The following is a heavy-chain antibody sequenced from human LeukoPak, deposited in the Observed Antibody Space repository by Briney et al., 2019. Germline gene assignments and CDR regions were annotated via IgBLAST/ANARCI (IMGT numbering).Heavy chain of an antibody. Sequence: GGSLRLSRAASGFTFSSYEMNWVRQAPGKGLEGVSYISTSGSTIYYADSVKGRFTFSRDNAKNSLYLQMNSLRPEDTAVYYCARGCHWGSSFFDYWGQGTLVTVSS. CDR3: ARGCHWGSSFFDY. CDR2: ISTSGSTI. J-gene: IGHJ4*02. D-gene: IGHD6-6*01. V-gene: IGHV3-48*03. CDR1: GFTFSSYE.